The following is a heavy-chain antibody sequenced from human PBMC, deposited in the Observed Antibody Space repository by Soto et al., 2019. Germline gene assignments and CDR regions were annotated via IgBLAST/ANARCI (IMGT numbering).Heavy chain of an antibody. CDR2: ISYSGIT. CDR1: GDAISRGGYY. CDR3: ARSALSGYHYWYFDL. V-gene: IGHV4-31*03. J-gene: IGHJ2*01. D-gene: IGHD3-22*01. Sequence: QVQLQESGPGLVKPSQTLSLTCTVSGDAISRGGYYWSWIRQHPGKGLEWIGYISYSGITYFNPPLKSRVTISGDTSKNQFSLNLSSVTAADTAVYYCARSALSGYHYWYFDLWGRGTLVTVSS.